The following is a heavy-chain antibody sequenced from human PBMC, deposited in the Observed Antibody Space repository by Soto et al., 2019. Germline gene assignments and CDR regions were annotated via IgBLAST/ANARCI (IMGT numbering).Heavy chain of an antibody. CDR2: ITGSGGAT. CDR1: TFTFRIYV. Sequence: EVQLLESGGGLVQPGGSLSLSCAASTFTFRIYVMNWVRQAPGKGLEWVSAITGSGGATYYAESVKARFTVSRDNSKNTLYLQMDSLTVDDTAVYFCATGAPRRPSTYSGLDLWGHGTTVTVS. V-gene: IGHV3-23*01. J-gene: IGHJ6*02. D-gene: IGHD6-6*01. CDR3: ATGAPRRPSTYSGLDL.